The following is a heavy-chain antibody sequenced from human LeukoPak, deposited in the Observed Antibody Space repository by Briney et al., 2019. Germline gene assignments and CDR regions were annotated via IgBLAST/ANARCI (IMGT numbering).Heavy chain of an antibody. J-gene: IGHJ6*04. CDR2: ISYDGSNK. V-gene: IGHV3-30*18. Sequence: PGGSLRLSCAASGFTFSSYGMHWVRQAPGKGLEWVAVISYDGSNKYYADSVKGRFTISRDNSKNTLYLQMNSLRAEDTAVYYCAKDLLQTESYYGMDVWGKGTTVTVSS. CDR3: AKDLLQTESYYGMDV. CDR1: GFTFSSYG. D-gene: IGHD2-15*01.